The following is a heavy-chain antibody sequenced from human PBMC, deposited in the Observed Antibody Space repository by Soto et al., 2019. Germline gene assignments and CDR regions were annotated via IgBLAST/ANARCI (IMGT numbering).Heavy chain of an antibody. Sequence: SETLSLTCTVSGVSISDFYWSWIRQAPGKGLESVGYMYNSGTTIYNPSLNYRATISVDTSKNQFSLRLSSVTAADTAAYYCASTLNPIMISPHGYAQLSFDYWGQGSLVTVSS. J-gene: IGHJ4*02. D-gene: IGHD3-16*01. V-gene: IGHV4-59*01. CDR2: MYNSGTT. CDR3: ASTLNPIMISPHGYAQLSFDY. CDR1: GVSISDFY.